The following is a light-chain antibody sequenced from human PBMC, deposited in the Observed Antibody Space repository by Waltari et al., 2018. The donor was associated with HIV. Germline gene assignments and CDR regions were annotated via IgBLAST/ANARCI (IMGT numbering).Light chain of an antibody. CDR3: CSYAGTYTYVL. CDR1: SSDVGGYDF. CDR2: EVI. J-gene: IGLJ3*02. Sequence: QSALTQPRSVSGSPGQSVTISCTGPSSDVGGYDFVSWYLQHPGKVPKLIIYEVIKRPSGVPDRFSGSKSGNTASLTISGLQTEDEADYFCCSYAGTYTYVLFGGGTKLTVL. V-gene: IGLV2-11*01.